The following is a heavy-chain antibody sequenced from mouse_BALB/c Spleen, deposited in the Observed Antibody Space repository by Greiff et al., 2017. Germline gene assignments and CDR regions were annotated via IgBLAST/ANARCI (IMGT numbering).Heavy chain of an antibody. CDR3: ARVTTAYAMDY. CDR2: IDPANGNT. D-gene: IGHD1-2*01. V-gene: IGHV14-3*02. Sequence: LVESGAELVKPGASVKLSCTASGFNIKDTYMHWVKQRPEQGLEWIGRIDPANGNTKYDPKFQGKATITADTSSNTAYLQLSSLTSEDTAVYYCARVTTAYAMDYWGQGTSVTVSS. CDR1: GFNIKDTY. J-gene: IGHJ4*01.